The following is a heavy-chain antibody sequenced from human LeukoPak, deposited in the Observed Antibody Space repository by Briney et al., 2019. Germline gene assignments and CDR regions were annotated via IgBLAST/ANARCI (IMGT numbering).Heavy chain of an antibody. D-gene: IGHD2-15*01. CDR1: GFTFSSYS. Sequence: PGGSLRLSCAASGFTFSSYSMNWVRQAPGMGLEWVSSISSSSSYIYYADSVKGRFTISRDNAKNSLYLQMNSLRAEDTAVYYCARVSGPPADCSGGSCHPEGAGYFDYWGQGTLVTVSS. CDR3: ARVSGPPADCSGGSCHPEGAGYFDY. CDR2: ISSSSSYI. V-gene: IGHV3-21*01. J-gene: IGHJ4*02.